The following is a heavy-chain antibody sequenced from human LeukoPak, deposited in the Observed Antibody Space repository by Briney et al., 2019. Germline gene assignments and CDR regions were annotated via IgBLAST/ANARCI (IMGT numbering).Heavy chain of an antibody. D-gene: IGHD6-13*01. CDR3: ARGLRAGPYYYYFYYMDV. V-gene: IGHV4-39*07. CDR1: GGSISSSSYY. CDR2: IYYSGST. Sequence: SETLSLACTVSGGSISSSSYYWGWIRQPPGKGLEWIGSIYYSGSTYYNPSLKSRVTISVDTSKNQFSLKLSSVTAADTAVYYCARGLRAGPYYYYFYYMDVWGKGTTVIVSS. J-gene: IGHJ6*03.